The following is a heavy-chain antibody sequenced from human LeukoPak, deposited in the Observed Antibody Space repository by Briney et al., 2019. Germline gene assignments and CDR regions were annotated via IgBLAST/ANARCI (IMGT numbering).Heavy chain of an antibody. J-gene: IGHJ4*02. CDR1: GGSISSGSYY. Sequence: SQTLSHTCTVSGGSISSGSYYWSWIRQPAGKGLEWIGHIYTSGRTNYNPSLKSRVTISVDTSKNQFSLKLTSVTAADTAVYYCARDPAYYYDSSAYWRWGQGTLVTVSS. CDR2: IYTSGRT. D-gene: IGHD3-22*01. CDR3: ARDPAYYYDSSAYWR. V-gene: IGHV4-61*09.